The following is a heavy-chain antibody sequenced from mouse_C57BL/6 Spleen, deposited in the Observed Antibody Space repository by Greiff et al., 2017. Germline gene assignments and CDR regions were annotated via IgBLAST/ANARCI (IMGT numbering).Heavy chain of an antibody. CDR2: INYDGSST. V-gene: IGHV5-16*01. CDR1: GFTFSDYY. D-gene: IGHD4-1*01. CDR3: AGGLTGHFDY. Sequence: DVKLVESEGGLVQPGSSMKLSCTASGFTFSDYYMAWVRQVPEKGLEWVANINYDGSSTYYLDSLKSRFIISRDNAKNILYLQMSSLKSEDTATYYCAGGLTGHFDYWGQGTTLTVSS. J-gene: IGHJ2*01.